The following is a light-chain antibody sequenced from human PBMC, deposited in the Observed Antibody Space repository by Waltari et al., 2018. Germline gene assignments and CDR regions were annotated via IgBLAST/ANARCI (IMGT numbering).Light chain of an antibody. CDR2: DAS. V-gene: IGKV3-11*01. CDR3: QQRSNWPLT. CDR1: QSVSSN. Sequence: ELVLTQSPATLSLSPGDTATLSCRASQSVSSNVAWYQQKPGQSPRLLINDASNRATGIPARFSGSGSGTDFTLTISSLEPEDFAVYYCQQRSNWPLTFGQGTRLEIK. J-gene: IGKJ5*01.